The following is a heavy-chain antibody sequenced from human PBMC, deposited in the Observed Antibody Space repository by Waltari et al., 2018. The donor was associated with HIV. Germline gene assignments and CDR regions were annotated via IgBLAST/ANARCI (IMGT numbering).Heavy chain of an antibody. CDR3: AKDKRSGYGGTSVWYFDF. Sequence: EVQLVESGGGLVQPGRSLRLSCAASGFTFDDYAVHWVRQAPGKGREWVSGISWNSGTMGYADSVKGRFTIPRDNAKNSLYLQMNSLRAEDTALYYCAKDKRSGYGGTSVWYFDFWAVAPWSLSPQ. V-gene: IGHV3-9*01. CDR2: ISWNSGTM. J-gene: IGHJ2*01. CDR1: GFTFDDYA. D-gene: IGHD4-17*01.